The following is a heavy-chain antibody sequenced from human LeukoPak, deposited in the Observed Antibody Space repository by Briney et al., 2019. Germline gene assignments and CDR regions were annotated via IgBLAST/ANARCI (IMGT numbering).Heavy chain of an antibody. Sequence: SETLSLTCAVYGGSFSGYYWSWIRQPPGKGLEWIGEINHSGSTNYNPSLKSRVTISVDTSKNQFSLKLSSVTAADTAVYYCASFSYGSGSYYNPWGQGTLVTVSS. CDR3: ASFSYGSGSYYNP. V-gene: IGHV4-34*01. CDR2: INHSGST. CDR1: GGSFSGYY. J-gene: IGHJ5*02. D-gene: IGHD3-10*01.